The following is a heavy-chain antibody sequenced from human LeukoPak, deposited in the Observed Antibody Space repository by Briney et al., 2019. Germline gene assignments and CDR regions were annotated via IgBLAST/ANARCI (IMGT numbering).Heavy chain of an antibody. D-gene: IGHD3-10*01. Sequence: PWGSLRLSCAASGFSFTTYWMGWIRQPPGKGLEWIGNIFYSGSTYYSPSLRSRVTISLDTSRNQFSLKLNSVTAADTAVYYCAKSNGYGLVDIWGQGTMVTVSS. CDR2: IFYSGST. V-gene: IGHV4-39*07. J-gene: IGHJ3*02. CDR3: AKSNGYGLVDI. CDR1: GFSFTTY.